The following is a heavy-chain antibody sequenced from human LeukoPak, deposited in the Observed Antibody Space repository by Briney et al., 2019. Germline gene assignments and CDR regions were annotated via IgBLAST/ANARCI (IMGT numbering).Heavy chain of an antibody. CDR2: INWNSGSI. CDR3: AKDLGPGSMATSPGFDY. Sequence: GGSLRLSCAASGFTFDDYAMHWVRQAPGKGLEWVSGINWNSGSIGYADSVKGRFTISRDNAKTSLYLQMNSLRAEDTALYYCAKDLGPGSMATSPGFDYWGQGTLVTVSS. D-gene: IGHD5-24*01. J-gene: IGHJ4*02. V-gene: IGHV3-9*01. CDR1: GFTFDDYA.